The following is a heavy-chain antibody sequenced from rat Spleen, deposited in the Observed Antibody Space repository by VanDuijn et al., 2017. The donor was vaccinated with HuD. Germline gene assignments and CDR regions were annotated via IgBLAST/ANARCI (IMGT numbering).Heavy chain of an antibody. CDR1: GFTFSDYN. V-gene: IGHV5-7*01. Sequence: EVQLVESGGGLVQPGRSLKLSCAASGFTFSDYNMAWVRQAPTKGLEWVATISYGDSSGHSSTYYRDSVKGRFTISRYNTKSTLYLQMNSLRSEDTATYYCTRGEEAIGGYWGQGVMVTVSS. D-gene: IGHD1-11*01. CDR2: ISYGDSSGHSST. CDR3: TRGEEAIGGY. J-gene: IGHJ2*01.